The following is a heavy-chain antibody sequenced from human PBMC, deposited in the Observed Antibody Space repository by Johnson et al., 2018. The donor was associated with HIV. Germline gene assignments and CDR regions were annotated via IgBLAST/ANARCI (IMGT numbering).Heavy chain of an antibody. CDR3: ARGFGNSGYYYGRFGAFDI. J-gene: IGHJ3*02. CDR2: ISGSGGST. Sequence: VQLVESGGGLVQPGGSLKLSCAASGFTFSSYAMNWVRQAPGKGLEWVSVISGSGGSTTYADSVKGRFTISRDNAKNSLYLKMNSLRAEDTALYYCARGFGNSGYYYGRFGAFDIWGQGTMVTVSS. D-gene: IGHD3-22*01. V-gene: IGHV3-23*04. CDR1: GFTFSSYA.